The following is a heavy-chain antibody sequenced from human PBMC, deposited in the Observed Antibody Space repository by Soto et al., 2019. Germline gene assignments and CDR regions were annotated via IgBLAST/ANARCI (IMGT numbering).Heavy chain of an antibody. CDR1: GGSISSSSYY. D-gene: IGHD2-15*01. CDR2: IYYSGST. Sequence: LTCTVPGGSISSSSYYWCWIRQPPGKGLEWIGSIYYSGSTYYNPSLKSRVTISVDTSKNQFSLKLSSVTAADTAVYYCARNGDCSGGSCYSGPNWFDPWGQGTLVTVSS. V-gene: IGHV4-39*01. CDR3: ARNGDCSGGSCYSGPNWFDP. J-gene: IGHJ5*02.